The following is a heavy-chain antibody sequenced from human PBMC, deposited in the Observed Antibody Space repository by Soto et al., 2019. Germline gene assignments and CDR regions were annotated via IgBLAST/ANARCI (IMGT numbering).Heavy chain of an antibody. D-gene: IGHD3-22*01. V-gene: IGHV5-51*01. CDR3: ARQIYDSDTGPNFQYYFDS. J-gene: IGHJ4*02. CDR1: EYRFNSYW. Sequence: GESLKISCKGSEYRFNSYWIGWVRQMPGKGLEWIGMIYPGDSDTTYSPSFRGHVTISVTKSITTVFLQWSSLRASDTAMYYCARQIYDSDTGPNFQYYFDSWGQGTPVTVSS. CDR2: IYPGDSDT.